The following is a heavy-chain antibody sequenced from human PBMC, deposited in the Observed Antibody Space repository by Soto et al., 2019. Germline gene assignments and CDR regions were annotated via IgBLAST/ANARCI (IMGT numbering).Heavy chain of an antibody. Sequence: GGSLRLSCAASGFTFSSYAMSWARQAPGKGLEWVSAISGSGGSTYYADSVKGRFTISRDNSKNTLYLQMNSLRAEDTAVYYCVKDRFLEWLSDYWGQGTLVTVSS. J-gene: IGHJ4*02. CDR1: GFTFSSYA. CDR3: VKDRFLEWLSDY. CDR2: ISGSGGST. D-gene: IGHD3-3*01. V-gene: IGHV3-23*01.